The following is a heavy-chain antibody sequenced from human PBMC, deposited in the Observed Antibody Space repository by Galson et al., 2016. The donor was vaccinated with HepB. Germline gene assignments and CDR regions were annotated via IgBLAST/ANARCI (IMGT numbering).Heavy chain of an antibody. Sequence: SLRLSCAASGFTFSNYAMSWVRQPPGKGLEWASGISGSGGSGAGTYYADSVKGRFTISRDNSKNMLYVQMKSLRAEDTAVYYCAKFRNPMPNVAVVPTRYSYYHYGRDVWGEGTTVTVSS. CDR2: ISGSGGSGAGT. V-gene: IGHV3-23*01. J-gene: IGHJ6*04. CDR1: GFTFSNYA. CDR3: AKFRNPMPNVAVVPTRYSYYHYGRDV. D-gene: IGHD5-12*01.